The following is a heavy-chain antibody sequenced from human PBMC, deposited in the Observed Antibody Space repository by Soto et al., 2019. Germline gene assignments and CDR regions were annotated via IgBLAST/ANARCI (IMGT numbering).Heavy chain of an antibody. CDR1: GFTFSSYG. V-gene: IGHV3-30*18. J-gene: IGHJ4*02. Sequence: QVQLVESGGGVVQPGRSLRLSCAASGFTFSSYGMHWVRQAPGKGLEWVAVISYDGSNKYYADSVKGRFTISRDNSKNTLYLQMNSLRAEDTAVYYCAKWSYYFDYWGQGTLVTVSS. CDR2: ISYDGSNK. CDR3: AKWSYYFDY.